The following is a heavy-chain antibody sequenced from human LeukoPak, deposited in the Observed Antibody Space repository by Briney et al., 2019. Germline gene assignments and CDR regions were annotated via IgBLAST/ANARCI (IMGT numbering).Heavy chain of an antibody. Sequence: PGGSLRLSCAASGFTFRRYTMHWVRQAPGKGLEWVAVISYDGRNENYADSVSGRFTISRDNSKNTLYLQMNSLRAEDTAVYYCARDGSGYWFDYLGQGTLATVSS. CDR3: ARDGSGYWFDY. CDR2: ISYDGRNE. J-gene: IGHJ4*02. V-gene: IGHV3-30*01. CDR1: GFTFRRYT. D-gene: IGHD3-22*01.